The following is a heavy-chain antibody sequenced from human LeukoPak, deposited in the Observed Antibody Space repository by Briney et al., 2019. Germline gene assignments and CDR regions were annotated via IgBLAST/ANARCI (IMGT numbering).Heavy chain of an antibody. J-gene: IGHJ1*01. CDR1: GFTFSSYS. D-gene: IGHD2-15*01. Sequence: PGGSLRLSCAASGFTFSSYSMNWVRQAPGKGLEWVSSTSSSSYIHYADSVKGRFTISRDNAKNSLYLQMNSLRAEDTAVYYCARDSPSGCSGGSCYTPAAFQHWGQGTLVTVSS. CDR3: ARDSPSGCSGGSCYTPAAFQH. V-gene: IGHV3-21*01. CDR2: TSSSSYI.